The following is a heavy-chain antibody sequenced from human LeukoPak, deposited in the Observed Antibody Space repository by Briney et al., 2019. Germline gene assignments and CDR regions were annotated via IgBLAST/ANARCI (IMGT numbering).Heavy chain of an antibody. CDR2: IRNKAESYAT. J-gene: IGHJ5*02. D-gene: IGHD1-7*01. CDR3: TRHIRGSQNYFDP. CDR1: GFTFSGSA. V-gene: IGHV3-73*01. Sequence: GGSLKLSCAASGFTFSGSAMHWVRLASGKGLEWVGHIRNKAESYATAYVASVKGRFIISRDDSKNTAYLQMSSLRTEDTDIYYCTRHIRGSQNYFDPWGQGTLVTVSS.